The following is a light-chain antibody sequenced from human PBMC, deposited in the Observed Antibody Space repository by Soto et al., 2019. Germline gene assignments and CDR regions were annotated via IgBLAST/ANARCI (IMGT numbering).Light chain of an antibody. V-gene: IGKV3-20*01. Sequence: VLTQSPGTLSLSPGDRATLSCRPSQTVTNNYLAWYQQHPGQAPRLLIYGASGRATGIPDRSTGSGSGTYFTLTISRLEPEDFAVYYCQRYGSSTTFGQGTKVDIK. J-gene: IGKJ1*01. CDR2: GAS. CDR3: QRYGSSTT. CDR1: QTVTNNY.